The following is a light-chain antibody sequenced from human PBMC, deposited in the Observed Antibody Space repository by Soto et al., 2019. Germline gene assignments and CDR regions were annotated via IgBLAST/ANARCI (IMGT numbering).Light chain of an antibody. CDR2: GAS. Sequence: EIALTQSPGTLSVSPGERATLSCRASQSVSSNLAWYQQKPGQAPRLLIYGASSRATGIPDRFSGSGFGTDFTLTISRLGPEDFAVYYCQHYDISLFAFGPGTKVDIK. CDR1: QSVSSN. CDR3: QHYDISLFA. V-gene: IGKV3-20*01. J-gene: IGKJ3*01.